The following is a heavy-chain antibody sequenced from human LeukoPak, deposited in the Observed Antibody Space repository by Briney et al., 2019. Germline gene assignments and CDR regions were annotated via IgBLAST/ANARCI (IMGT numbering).Heavy chain of an antibody. Sequence: SVKVSCKASGGTFSSYAISWVRQAPGQGPEWMGRIIPILGIANYAQKFQGRVTITADKSTSTAYMELSSLRSEDTAVYYCARASIPSSSWHDPFDYWGQGTLVTVSS. CDR2: IIPILGIA. D-gene: IGHD6-13*01. CDR3: ARASIPSSSWHDPFDY. J-gene: IGHJ4*02. CDR1: GGTFSSYA. V-gene: IGHV1-69*04.